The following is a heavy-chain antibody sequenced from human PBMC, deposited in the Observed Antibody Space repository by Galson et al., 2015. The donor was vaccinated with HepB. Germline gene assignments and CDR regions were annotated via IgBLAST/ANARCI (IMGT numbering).Heavy chain of an antibody. V-gene: IGHV3-66*01. D-gene: IGHD3-10*01. CDR1: GFTVSSNY. CDR2: IYSGGST. CDR3: ARDQLLWFGEYYGMDV. J-gene: IGHJ6*02. Sequence: SLRLSCAASGFTVSSNYMSWVRQAPGKGLEWVSVIYSGGSTYYADSVKGRFTISRDNSKNTLYLQMNSLRAEDTAVYYCARDQLLWFGEYYGMDVWGQGTTVTVSS.